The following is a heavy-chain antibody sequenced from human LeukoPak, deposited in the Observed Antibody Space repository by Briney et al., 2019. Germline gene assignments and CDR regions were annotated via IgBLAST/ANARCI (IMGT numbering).Heavy chain of an antibody. CDR3: ARSAAAGTDNFDY. V-gene: IGHV4-38-2*02. CDR2: IYHSGST. J-gene: IGHJ4*02. CDR1: GYSISSGYY. D-gene: IGHD6-13*01. Sequence: SETLSLTCTVSGYSISSGYYWGWIRQPPGKGLEWIGSIYHSGSTYYNPSLKSRVTISVDTSKNQFSLKLSSVIAADTAVYYCARSAAAGTDNFDYWGQGTLVTVSS.